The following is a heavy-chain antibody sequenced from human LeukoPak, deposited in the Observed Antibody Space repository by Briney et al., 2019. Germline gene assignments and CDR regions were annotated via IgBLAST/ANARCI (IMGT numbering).Heavy chain of an antibody. CDR3: ARVSYNSGSYISGGWFDP. CDR1: GASLSSYY. J-gene: IGHJ5*02. CDR2: VHTSGSS. Sequence: PSETLSLTCSVSGASLSSYYWTWIRLPAGKGLEWIGRVHTSGSSDYNPSLKRRVTMSVDTSKNHFSLSLSSVTAADTAFYYCARVSYNSGSYISGGWFDPSGQGTMLIVSS. V-gene: IGHV4-4*07. D-gene: IGHD3-10*01.